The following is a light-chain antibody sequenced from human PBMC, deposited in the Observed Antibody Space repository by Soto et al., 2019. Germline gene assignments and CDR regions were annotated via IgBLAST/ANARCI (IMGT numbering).Light chain of an antibody. Sequence: VMTQTPLSLSVTPGQSASISCRSSQTLLHSNGKSYLYWYLQKAGQAPQLLIYEVSKRFSGVPDRFSGGGARTDFTLKISRVEAEDVGVYYCLQSLHFPLTFGGGTKVEIK. J-gene: IGKJ4*01. V-gene: IGKV2D-29*01. CDR3: LQSLHFPLT. CDR2: EVS. CDR1: QTLLHSNGKSY.